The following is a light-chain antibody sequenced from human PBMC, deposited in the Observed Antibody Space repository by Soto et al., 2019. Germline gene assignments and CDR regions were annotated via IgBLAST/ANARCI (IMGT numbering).Light chain of an antibody. V-gene: IGKV3-15*01. CDR2: GAS. Sequence: EIVMTQSPATLSVSPGERATLCCRASQSFSSTLAWNQQKPGQAPRLLIYGASTRATGIPARFSGRGSGTEFTLTISSLQSEDFAVFYCQQYNNWPPGFGQGTKVDIK. CDR3: QQYNNWPPG. J-gene: IGKJ1*01. CDR1: QSFSST.